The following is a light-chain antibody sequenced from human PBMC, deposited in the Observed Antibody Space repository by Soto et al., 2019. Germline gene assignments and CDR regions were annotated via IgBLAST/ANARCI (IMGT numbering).Light chain of an antibody. CDR3: HNDYNSR. CDR2: GAS. Sequence: PGARVTLSCRASQSVSSSYLSWYQQKPGQAPRLRIYGASTRATSIPARFSGSGSGTDFTRTISSLQPEDFAVYYCHNDYNSRFGGGTKVEIK. V-gene: IGKV3D-7*01. CDR1: QSVSSSY. J-gene: IGKJ4*01.